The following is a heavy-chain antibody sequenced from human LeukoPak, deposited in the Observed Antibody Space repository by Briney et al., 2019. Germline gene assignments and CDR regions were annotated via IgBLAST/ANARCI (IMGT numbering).Heavy chain of an antibody. CDR2: INPNSGGT. J-gene: IGHJ4*02. V-gene: IGHV1-2*02. Sequence: ASVKVSCKASGYTFTGYYMHWLRQAPGQGLEWMGWINPNSGGTNYAQKFQGRVTMTRDTSISTAYMELSRLRSDDTAVYYCARDLEYGGNSKIPDYWGQGTLVTVSS. D-gene: IGHD4-23*01. CDR3: ARDLEYGGNSKIPDY. CDR1: GYTFTGYY.